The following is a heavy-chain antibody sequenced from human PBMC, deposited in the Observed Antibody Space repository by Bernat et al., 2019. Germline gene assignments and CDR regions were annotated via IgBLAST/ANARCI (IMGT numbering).Heavy chain of an antibody. J-gene: IGHJ5*02. CDR3: AKMRNSSFPTQPSNWFDP. Sequence: EVQLLESGGGLVQPGGSLRLSCAASGFTFSSYAMSWVRQAPGKGLEWVSAISGSGGSTYYADSVKGRFTISRDNSKNTLYLQMNSLRAEDTAVYYCAKMRNSSFPTQPSNWFDPWGQGTLVTVSS. D-gene: IGHD6-6*01. CDR1: GFTFSSYA. CDR2: ISGSGGST. V-gene: IGHV3-23*01.